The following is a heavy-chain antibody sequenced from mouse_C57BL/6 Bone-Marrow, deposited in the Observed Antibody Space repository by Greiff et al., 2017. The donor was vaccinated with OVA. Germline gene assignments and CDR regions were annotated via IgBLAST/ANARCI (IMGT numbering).Heavy chain of an antibody. CDR2: ISYDGSN. CDR3: ARGGYGNHAMDY. D-gene: IGHD2-1*01. CDR1: GYSITSGYY. V-gene: IGHV3-6*01. J-gene: IGHJ4*01. Sequence: EESGPGLVKPSQSLSLSCSVTGYSITSGYYWNLIRQFPGNKLEWMGFISYDGSNNYNPSLKNRISITRDTSKNPFFLKLNTVTTEDTATYYCARGGYGNHAMDYWGQGTSVTVSS.